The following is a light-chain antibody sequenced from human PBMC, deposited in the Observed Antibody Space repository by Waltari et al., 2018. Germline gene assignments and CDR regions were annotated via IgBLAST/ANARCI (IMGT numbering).Light chain of an antibody. V-gene: IGKV1-8*01. CDR1: QGISSY. CDR2: ATS. Sequence: AIRMTQSPSSFSASTGDRVTITCRASQGISSYLAWYQQKPGTVPKLLIYATSTLQSGVHSRFSGSGSGTDFSLTISCLQSEDFATYYCQQYYTYPPTFGPGTKVDIK. CDR3: QQYYTYPPT. J-gene: IGKJ3*01.